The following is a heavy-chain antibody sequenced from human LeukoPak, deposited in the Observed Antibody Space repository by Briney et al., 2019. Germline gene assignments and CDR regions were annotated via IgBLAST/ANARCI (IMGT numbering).Heavy chain of an antibody. CDR1: GFTFSSYG. V-gene: IGHV3-33*01. Sequence: PGRSLRLSCAASGFTFSSYGMHWVRQAPGKGLEWVAVIWYDGSNKYYADSVKGRFTISRDNSKNTLYLQMNSLRAEDTAVYYCARDRYGGSGGTDYWGQGTLVTVSP. D-gene: IGHD3-10*01. CDR2: IWYDGSNK. CDR3: ARDRYGGSGGTDY. J-gene: IGHJ4*02.